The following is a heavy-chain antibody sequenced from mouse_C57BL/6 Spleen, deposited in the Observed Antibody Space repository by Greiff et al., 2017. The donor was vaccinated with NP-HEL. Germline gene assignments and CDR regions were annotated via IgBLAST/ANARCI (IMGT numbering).Heavy chain of an antibody. V-gene: IGHV5-4*01. Sequence: EVQVVESGGGLVKPGGSLKLSCAASGFTFSSYAMSWVRQTPEKRLEWVATISDGGSYTYYPDNVKGRFTISRDNAKNNLYLQMSHLKSEDTAMYYCARDLTMITPFFAYWGQGTLVTVSA. CDR1: GFTFSSYA. J-gene: IGHJ3*01. CDR3: ARDLTMITPFFAY. CDR2: ISDGGSYT. D-gene: IGHD2-4*01.